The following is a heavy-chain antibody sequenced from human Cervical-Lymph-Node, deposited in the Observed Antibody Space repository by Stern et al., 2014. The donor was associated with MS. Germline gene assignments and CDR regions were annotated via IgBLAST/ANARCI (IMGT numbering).Heavy chain of an antibody. V-gene: IGHV6-1*01. CDR1: GDSVSSNSAA. CDR3: AREQIAPDRLDY. J-gene: IGHJ4*02. D-gene: IGHD1-14*01. Sequence: QDQLVQSGPGLVKPSQTLSLTCAISGDSVSSNSAAWSWIRQSPSGGLEWLGRTYYRSRWYNDYGVSVRSRININPDTSKNQFSLQLNSVTPEDTAVYYCAREQIAPDRLDYCSQGTLVTVSS. CDR2: TYYRSRWYN.